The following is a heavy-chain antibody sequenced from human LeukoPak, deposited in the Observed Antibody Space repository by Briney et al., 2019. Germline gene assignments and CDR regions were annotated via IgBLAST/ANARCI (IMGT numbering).Heavy chain of an antibody. CDR1: GGSFSGYY. Sequence: SETLSLTCAVYGGSFSGYYWSWIRQPPGKGLEWIGEINHSGSTNYNPSLKSRVTISVDTSKNQFSLELSSVTAADTAVYYCARVAGTVLDYWGQGTLVTVSS. CDR2: INHSGST. J-gene: IGHJ4*02. CDR3: ARVAGTVLDY. D-gene: IGHD6-19*01. V-gene: IGHV4-34*01.